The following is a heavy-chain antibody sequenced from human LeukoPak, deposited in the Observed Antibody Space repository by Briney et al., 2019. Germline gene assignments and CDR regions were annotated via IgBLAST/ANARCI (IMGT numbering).Heavy chain of an antibody. CDR1: GASISGGNYH. Sequence: PSETLSLTCSVSGASISGGNYHWSWIRQPAGKGLEWIGRIYSSGTTNYNPSFKSRATISEDTSKNQFSLKLTSVTAADTAVYYCASSRLGYCSSTSCYAFDYWGQGTLVTVSS. D-gene: IGHD2-2*01. CDR3: ASSRLGYCSSTSCYAFDY. V-gene: IGHV4-61*02. J-gene: IGHJ4*02. CDR2: IYSSGTT.